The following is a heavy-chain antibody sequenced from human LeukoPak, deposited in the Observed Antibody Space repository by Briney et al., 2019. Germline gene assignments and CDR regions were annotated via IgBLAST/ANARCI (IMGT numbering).Heavy chain of an antibody. CDR3: ARLSMVRGDHYFDY. CDR1: GYTFTSYG. Sequence: GASVKVSCKASGYTFTSYGISWVRQAPGQGLEWMGWISAYNGNTNYARKLQGRVTMTTDTSTSTAYMELRSLRSDDTAVYYCARLSMVRGDHYFDYWGQGTLVTVSS. D-gene: IGHD3-10*01. J-gene: IGHJ4*02. V-gene: IGHV1-18*01. CDR2: ISAYNGNT.